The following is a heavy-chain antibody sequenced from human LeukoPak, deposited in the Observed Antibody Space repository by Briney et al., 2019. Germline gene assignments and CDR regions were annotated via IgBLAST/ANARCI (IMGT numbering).Heavy chain of an antibody. CDR3: ARFSPVSTSFDY. V-gene: IGHV4-38-2*02. D-gene: IGHD5/OR15-5a*01. CDR2: IYHSGST. CDR1: GYSISSGYY. J-gene: IGHJ4*02. Sequence: PSETLSLTCTVSGYSISSGYYWGWIRQPPGKGLEWIGSIYHSGSTYYNPSLKSRVTISVDTSKNQFSLKLSSVTAADTAVYYCARFSPVSTSFDYWGQGTLVTVSS.